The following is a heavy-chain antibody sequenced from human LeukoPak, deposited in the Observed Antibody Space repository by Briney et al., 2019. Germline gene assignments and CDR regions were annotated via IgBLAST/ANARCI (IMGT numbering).Heavy chain of an antibody. CDR3: ARDRTPRIAAAYMDV. Sequence: ASVKVSCKASGYTFTSYYMHWVRQAPGQGLKWMGIINPSGGSTSYAQKFQGRVTMTRDMSTSTVYMELSSLTSEDTAVYYCARDRTPRIAAAYMDVWGKGTTVTVSS. J-gene: IGHJ6*03. D-gene: IGHD6-13*01. CDR1: GYTFTSYY. CDR2: INPSGGST. V-gene: IGHV1-46*01.